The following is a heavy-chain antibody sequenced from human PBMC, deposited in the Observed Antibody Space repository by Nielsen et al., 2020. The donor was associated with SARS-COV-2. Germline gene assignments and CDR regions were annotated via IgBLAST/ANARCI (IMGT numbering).Heavy chain of an antibody. CDR2: ISASGGST. J-gene: IGHJ4*02. V-gene: IGHV3-23*01. CDR1: GFTFTNYG. CDR3: AASKSGYYFDL. D-gene: IGHD6-13*01. Sequence: GGSLRLPFAASGFTFTNYGMTWVRQDPGKGLEWVSTISASGGSTFYTDSVKGRFTISRDSFKNTLYLQMNSLRAEDTAVYYCAASKSGYYFDLWGQGTLVTVSS.